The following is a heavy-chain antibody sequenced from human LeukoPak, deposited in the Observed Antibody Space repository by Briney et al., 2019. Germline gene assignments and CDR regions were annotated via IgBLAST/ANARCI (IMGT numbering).Heavy chain of an antibody. D-gene: IGHD6-13*01. J-gene: IGHJ6*03. V-gene: IGHV3-9*03. CDR2: ISWNSGSI. CDR3: AKGQPHYSSSWHGHMDV. Sequence: GGSLRLSCAASGFTFDDYAMHWVRQAPGKGLEWVSGISWNSGSIGYADSVKGRFTISRDNAKNSLYLQMNSLRAEDMALYYCAKGQPHYSSSWHGHMDVWGKGTTVTVSS. CDR1: GFTFDDYA.